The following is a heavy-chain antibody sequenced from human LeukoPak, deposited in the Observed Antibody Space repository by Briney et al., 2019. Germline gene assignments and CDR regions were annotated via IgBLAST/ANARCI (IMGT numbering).Heavy chain of an antibody. V-gene: IGHV4-31*03. D-gene: IGHD3-22*01. CDR3: ARVRYYYDSSGYYSMLYYFDY. Sequence: SETLSLTCTVSGGSISSGGYYWSWIRQHPGKGLEWIGYIYYSGSTYYNPSLKSRVTISVDTSKNQFSLKLSSVTAADTAVYYCARVRYYYDSSGYYSMLYYFDYWGQGTLVTVSS. CDR1: GGSISSGGYY. J-gene: IGHJ4*02. CDR2: IYYSGST.